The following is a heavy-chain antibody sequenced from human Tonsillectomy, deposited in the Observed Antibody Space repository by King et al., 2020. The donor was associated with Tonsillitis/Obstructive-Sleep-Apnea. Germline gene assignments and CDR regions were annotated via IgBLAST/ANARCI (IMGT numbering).Heavy chain of an antibody. V-gene: IGHV4-59*01. CDR3: ARGYYYYYMDV. CDR2: IYFTGST. Sequence: QLQESGPGLVKPSETLSLTCTVSGGSLSTYYWSWIRQPPGKGLEWIGYIYFTGSTNYNPSLKSRGSISVATSKNPFSLKLSSVTAADTAVYYCARGYYYYYMDVWGKGTTVTVSS. J-gene: IGHJ6*03. CDR1: GGSLSTYY.